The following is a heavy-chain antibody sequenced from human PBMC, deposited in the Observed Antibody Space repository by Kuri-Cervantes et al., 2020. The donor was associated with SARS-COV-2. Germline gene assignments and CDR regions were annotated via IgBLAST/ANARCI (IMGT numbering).Heavy chain of an antibody. J-gene: IGHJ6*03. CDR3: ARLLVSGVSSSWYLLSRPNDYYYYMDV. CDR2: IIPMFGTA. D-gene: IGHD6-13*01. CDR1: GGTFSSYA. Sequence: SVKVSCKASGGTFSSYALSWVRQAPGQGLEWIGGIIPMFGTANYAQKFQGRVTITTDESTSTAYMELSRLRSDDTAVYYCARLLVSGVSSSWYLLSRPNDYYYYMDVWGKGTTVTVSS. V-gene: IGHV1-69*05.